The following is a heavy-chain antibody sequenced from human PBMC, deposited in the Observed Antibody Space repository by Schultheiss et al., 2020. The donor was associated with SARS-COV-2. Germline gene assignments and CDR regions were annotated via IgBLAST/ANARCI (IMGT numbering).Heavy chain of an antibody. CDR2: ISGSGGST. Sequence: GGSLRLSCAASGFTFSDYYMSWIRQAPGKGLEWVSAISGSGGSTYYADSVKGRFTISRDNSKSTLYLQMNSLRAEDTAVYYCAKDLYDILTGWTAEDYWGQGTLVTVSS. V-gene: IGHV3-23*01. CDR3: AKDLYDILTGWTAEDY. CDR1: GFTFSDYY. D-gene: IGHD3-9*01. J-gene: IGHJ4*02.